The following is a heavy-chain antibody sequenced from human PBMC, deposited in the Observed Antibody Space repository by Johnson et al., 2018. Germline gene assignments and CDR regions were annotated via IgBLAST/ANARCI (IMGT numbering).Heavy chain of an antibody. V-gene: IGHV4-59*01. D-gene: IGHD3/OR15-3a*01. CDR2: IYYTVTT. CDR3: ARLTRTFDFANFYGMDV. Sequence: QVQLQESGPGLMKXSETXSLXCTVSGGSISSYFWSWIRQPPGKGLEWIGYIYYTVTTNYNPSLKSRVTISVDTSKNQVPLNLRSVTAADTAVYYCARLTRTFDFANFYGMDVWGQGTTVIVSS. CDR1: GGSISSYF. J-gene: IGHJ6*02.